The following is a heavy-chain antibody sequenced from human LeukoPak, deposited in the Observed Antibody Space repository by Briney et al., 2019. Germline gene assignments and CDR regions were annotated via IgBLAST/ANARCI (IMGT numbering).Heavy chain of an antibody. CDR1: GFTFSSYW. V-gene: IGHV3-7*01. D-gene: IGHD3-22*01. CDR3: ARKFYDSSGYYAYYLDY. CDR2: IKQDGSEK. Sequence: GGSLRLSCTASGFTFSSYWMSWVRQAPGKGLEWVANIKQDGSEKYYVDSVKGRFTISRDNAKNSLYLQMNSLRAEDTAVYYCARKFYDSSGYYAYYLDYWGQGTLVTVSS. J-gene: IGHJ4*02.